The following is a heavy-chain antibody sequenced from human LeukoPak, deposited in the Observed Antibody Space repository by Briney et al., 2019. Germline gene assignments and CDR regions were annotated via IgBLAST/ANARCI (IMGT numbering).Heavy chain of an antibody. CDR1: GFTFSSFG. CDR2: IRYDGSNK. Sequence: GGSLRLSCAASGFTFSSFGMHWVRPAPGKGLEWVAFIRYDGSNKYYADSVKGRFTISRDNSKSTLYLQMNSLRAEGTAAYYCAKDYYDSSGPFDYWGQGTLVTVSS. J-gene: IGHJ4*02. CDR3: AKDYYDSSGPFDY. V-gene: IGHV3-30*02. D-gene: IGHD3-22*01.